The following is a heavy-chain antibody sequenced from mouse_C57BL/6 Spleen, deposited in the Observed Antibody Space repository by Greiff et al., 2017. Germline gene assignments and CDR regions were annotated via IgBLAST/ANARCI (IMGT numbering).Heavy chain of an antibody. Sequence: VQLQQPGAELVMPGASVKLSCKASGYTFTSYWMHWVKQRPGQGLEWIGEIDPSDSYTNYNQKFKGKSTLTVDKSSSTAYMQLSSLTSEDSAVYYCARSPQYYYFDCWGQGTTHTVSS. D-gene: IGHD5-1*01. CDR1: GYTFTSYW. V-gene: IGHV1-69*01. CDR3: ARSPQYYYFDC. CDR2: IDPSDSYT. J-gene: IGHJ2*01.